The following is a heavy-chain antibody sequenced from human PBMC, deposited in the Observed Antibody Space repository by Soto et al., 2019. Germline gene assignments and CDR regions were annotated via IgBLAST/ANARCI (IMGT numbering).Heavy chain of an antibody. J-gene: IGHJ4*02. CDR3: AKVRRFGGSGSYFPQTFDY. CDR2: ISGSGGST. D-gene: IGHD3-10*01. Sequence: PGGSLRLSCAASGFTFSSYAISWVRQAPGQGLEWVSAISGSGGSTYYADSVKGRFTISRDNSKNTLYLQMNSLRAEDTAVYYCAKVRRFGGSGSYFPQTFDYWGQGTLVTVSS. V-gene: IGHV3-23*01. CDR1: GFTFSSYA.